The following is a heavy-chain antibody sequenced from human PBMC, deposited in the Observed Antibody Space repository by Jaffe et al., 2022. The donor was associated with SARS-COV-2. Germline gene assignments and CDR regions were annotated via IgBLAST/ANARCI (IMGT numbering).Heavy chain of an antibody. CDR3: ARRDYYDSSGYYYPVGEGAFDI. CDR2: IYPGDSDT. V-gene: IGHV5-51*01. D-gene: IGHD3-22*01. Sequence: EVQLVQSGAEVKKPGESLKISCKGSGYSFTSYWIGWVRQMPGKGLEWMGIIYPGDSDTRYSPSFQGQVTISADKSISTAYLQWSSLKASDTAMYYCARRDYYDSSGYYYPVGEGAFDIWGQGTMVTVSS. J-gene: IGHJ3*02. CDR1: GYSFTSYW.